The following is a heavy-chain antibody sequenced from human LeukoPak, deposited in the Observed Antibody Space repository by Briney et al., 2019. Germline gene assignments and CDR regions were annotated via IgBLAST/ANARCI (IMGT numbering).Heavy chain of an antibody. V-gene: IGHV3-20*04. CDR1: GFTFDDYG. CDR2: INWNGGST. D-gene: IGHD2-8*01. Sequence: PGGSLRLSCAASGFTFDDYGMSWVRQVPGKGLEWVSGINWNGGSTGYADSVKGRFTISRDNAKNSLYLQMNSLRAEDTALYYCARVLVGCTNGVCYYFDYWGQGTLVTVSS. CDR3: ARVLVGCTNGVCYYFDY. J-gene: IGHJ4*02.